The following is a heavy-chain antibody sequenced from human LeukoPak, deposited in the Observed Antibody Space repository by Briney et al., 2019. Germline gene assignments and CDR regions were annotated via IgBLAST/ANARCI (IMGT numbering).Heavy chain of an antibody. Sequence: ASVKVSCKASGYTFTNYAINWVRQAPGQGLEWMGWISAYNGNTNYAQKLQGRVTMTTDTSTSTAYMELRSLRSDDTAVYYCAREAGSIAAAGGWFDPWGQGTLVTVSS. CDR3: AREAGSIAAAGGWFDP. J-gene: IGHJ5*02. CDR1: GYTFTNYA. CDR2: ISAYNGNT. V-gene: IGHV1-18*01. D-gene: IGHD6-13*01.